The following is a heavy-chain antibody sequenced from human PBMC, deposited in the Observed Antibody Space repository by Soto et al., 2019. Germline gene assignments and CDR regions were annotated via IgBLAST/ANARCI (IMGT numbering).Heavy chain of an antibody. V-gene: IGHV1-8*01. CDR1: GYTFSGYD. CDR3: ARATELRYVEWSVYRGGNYAMDV. Sequence: QVQLVQSGAEVKKPGASVRVSCKASGYTFSGYDINWVRQATGQGLEWMGWVSPDSGSTGYAGIFQGRVTITWDRSTTTAYMDRSSLTSEDSAVYYCARATELRYVEWSVYRGGNYAMDVWGQGTTVTVSS. D-gene: IGHD3-3*01. CDR2: VSPDSGST. J-gene: IGHJ6*02.